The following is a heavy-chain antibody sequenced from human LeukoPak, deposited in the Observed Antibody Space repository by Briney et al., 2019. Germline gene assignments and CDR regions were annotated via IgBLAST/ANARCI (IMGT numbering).Heavy chain of an antibody. CDR1: GGSISSYY. J-gene: IGHJ2*01. Sequence: SETLSLTCSVSGGSISSYYWSWVRQPPGKGLEWIGYIYYSGSTTYNPSLKNRVTISVDTSKNQFSLKLSSVTAADTAVYYCARRTYFDLWGRGTLVTVSS. CDR2: IYYSGST. CDR3: ARRTYFDL. V-gene: IGHV4-59*08.